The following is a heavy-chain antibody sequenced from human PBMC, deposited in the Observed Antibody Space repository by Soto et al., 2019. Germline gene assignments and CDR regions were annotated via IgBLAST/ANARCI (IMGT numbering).Heavy chain of an antibody. D-gene: IGHD1-26*01. CDR2: IYHSGSI. Sequence: QVQLQESGPGLVKPSGTLSLTCAVSGGSISSSYWWGWVRQPPGKGLEWIGEIYHSGSINYNPSLKRRVTTSVDKSKHHFSLELRSVTAADTAVYYCASREAAYFDYWGQGTLVTVSS. CDR3: ASREAAYFDY. V-gene: IGHV4-4*02. J-gene: IGHJ4*02. CDR1: GGSISSSYW.